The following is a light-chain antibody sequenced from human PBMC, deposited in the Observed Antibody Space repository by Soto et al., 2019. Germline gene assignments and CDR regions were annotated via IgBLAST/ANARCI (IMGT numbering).Light chain of an antibody. J-gene: IGKJ1*01. CDR3: QQFDSSVT. Sequence: EIVLTQSPGSLSLSPGERATLSCRASQSVSSTFFARYQQRPGQAPRLLMYGASSRATGIPERFSGSGSGTDFTLTISRLVPEDFAVYYCQQFDSSVTFGQGTKVEIK. V-gene: IGKV3-20*01. CDR1: QSVSSTF. CDR2: GAS.